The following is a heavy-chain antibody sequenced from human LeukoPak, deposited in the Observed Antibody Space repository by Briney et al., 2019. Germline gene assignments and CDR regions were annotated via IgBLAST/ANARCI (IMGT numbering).Heavy chain of an antibody. V-gene: IGHV3-48*03. CDR1: GFTFSSYE. CDR3: AKDQRYYYDSSGSLDY. Sequence: GRSLRLSCAASGFTFSSYEMNWVRQAPGKGLEWVSYISSSGSTIYYADSVKGRFTISRDNAKNSLYLQMNSLRAEDTAVYYCAKDQRYYYDSSGSLDYWGQGTLVTVSS. CDR2: ISSSGSTI. J-gene: IGHJ4*02. D-gene: IGHD3-22*01.